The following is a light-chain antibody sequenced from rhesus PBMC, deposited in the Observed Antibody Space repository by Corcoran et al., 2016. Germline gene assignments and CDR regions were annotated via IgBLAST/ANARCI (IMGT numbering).Light chain of an antibody. V-gene: IGKV3-24*03. Sequence: EIVMTQSPATLSLSPGERATLSCRASQSLSSSLAWYQQKPGQAPNLLIHGASSRATGIPDRFSGRGSGTEFTLTISSLEPEDVGVYYCQQDYSWPLTFGGGTKVELK. CDR1: QSLSSS. CDR3: QQDYSWPLT. J-gene: IGKJ4*01. CDR2: GAS.